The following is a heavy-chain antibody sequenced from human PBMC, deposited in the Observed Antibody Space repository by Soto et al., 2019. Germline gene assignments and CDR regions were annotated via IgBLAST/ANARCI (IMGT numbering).Heavy chain of an antibody. CDR3: AREGVRSSGWSFDTSFDY. J-gene: IGHJ4*02. CDR1: GGSISSGGYY. V-gene: IGHV4-31*03. CDR2: IYYSGST. D-gene: IGHD6-19*01. Sequence: QVQLQESGPGLVKPSQTLSLTCTVSGGSISSGGYYWSWIRQHPGKGLEWIGYIYYSGSTYYNPSLKSRVSISVDTSKNQFSLKLSSVTAADTAVYYCAREGVRSSGWSFDTSFDYWGQGTLVTVSS.